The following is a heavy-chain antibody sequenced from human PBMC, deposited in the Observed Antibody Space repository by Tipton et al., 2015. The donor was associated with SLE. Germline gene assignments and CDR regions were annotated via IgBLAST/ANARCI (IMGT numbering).Heavy chain of an antibody. CDR1: GGSISSYY. Sequence: TLSLTCTVSGGSISSYYWSWIRQPPGKGLEWIGDIYTSGRTNYNPPLKSRVTISVDTSKNQFSLKLSSVTAADTAVYYCARAYGSGILSYYMDVWGKGTTVTVSS. J-gene: IGHJ6*03. D-gene: IGHD3-10*01. V-gene: IGHV4-4*08. CDR3: ARAYGSGILSYYMDV. CDR2: IYTSGRT.